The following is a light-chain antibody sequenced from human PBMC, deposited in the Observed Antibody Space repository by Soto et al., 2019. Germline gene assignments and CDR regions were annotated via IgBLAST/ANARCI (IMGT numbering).Light chain of an antibody. V-gene: IGKV3-20*01. J-gene: IGKJ1*01. Sequence: EIVLTQSPGTLSLSPGERATLSCRASQRVSSSYLAGYQQKPGQAPRLLIYGASSRATGIPDRFSGSGSGTDYTLTISRLEPEDFAVYYCQQYGSSRWTFGQGTKVEI. CDR3: QQYGSSRWT. CDR2: GAS. CDR1: QRVSSSY.